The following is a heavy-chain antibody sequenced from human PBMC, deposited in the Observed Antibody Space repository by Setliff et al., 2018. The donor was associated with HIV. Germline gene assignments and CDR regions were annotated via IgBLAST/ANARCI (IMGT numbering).Heavy chain of an antibody. V-gene: IGHV4-34*01. CDR1: GGSFSDSS. Sequence: SETLSLTCAVFGGSFSDSSWNWFRQAPGTGLEWVGEINRSGGSNYNPSLKSRVTISIDASKFQFSLTLDSLTAADTAVYYCARGQRLRGVRPPYWYFDLWGRGSLVTAPQ. D-gene: IGHD6-25*01. CDR2: INRSGGS. J-gene: IGHJ2*01. CDR3: ARGQRLRGVRPPYWYFDL.